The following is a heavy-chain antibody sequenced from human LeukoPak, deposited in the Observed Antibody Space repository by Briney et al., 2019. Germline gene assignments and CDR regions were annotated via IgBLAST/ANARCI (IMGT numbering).Heavy chain of an antibody. CDR2: IIPIFGTA. Sequence: ASVKVSCKASGGTFSSYAISWVRQAPGQGLEWMGGIIPIFGTANYAQKFQGRVTITADESTSTAYMELSSLRSEDTAVYYCARERMVGATCYFDQWGQGSLVTVSS. V-gene: IGHV1-69*13. CDR1: GGTFSSYA. J-gene: IGHJ4*02. D-gene: IGHD1-26*01. CDR3: ARERMVGATCYFDQ.